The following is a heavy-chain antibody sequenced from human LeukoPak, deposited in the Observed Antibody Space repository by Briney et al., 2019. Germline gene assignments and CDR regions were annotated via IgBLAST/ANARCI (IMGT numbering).Heavy chain of an antibody. D-gene: IGHD4-17*01. CDR3: ASGGDYGDYETYYYYGMDV. CDR2: IYYSGST. CDR1: GGSISSYY. J-gene: IGHJ6*02. V-gene: IGHV4-59*08. Sequence: SETLSLTCTVSGGSISSYYWSWIRQPPGKGLEWIGYIYYSGSTNYNPSLKSRDTISVDTSKNQFSLKLSSVTAADTAVYYCASGGDYGDYETYYYYGMDVWGQGTTVTVSS.